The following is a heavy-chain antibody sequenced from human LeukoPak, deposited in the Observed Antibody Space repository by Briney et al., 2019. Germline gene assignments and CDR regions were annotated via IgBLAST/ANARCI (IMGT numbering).Heavy chain of an antibody. J-gene: IGHJ4*02. D-gene: IGHD3-10*01. Sequence: PGGPLRLSCAASGFTFSSYAMHWVRQAPGKGLEWVADRSYDGSNKYYADSVKGRFTISRDNYKNTLYLQMNSVRAEDTAVYYCAKGMAPYGSGSLFDYWGQGTLVTVSS. V-gene: IGHV3-30*04. CDR1: GFTFSSYA. CDR2: RSYDGSNK. CDR3: AKGMAPYGSGSLFDY.